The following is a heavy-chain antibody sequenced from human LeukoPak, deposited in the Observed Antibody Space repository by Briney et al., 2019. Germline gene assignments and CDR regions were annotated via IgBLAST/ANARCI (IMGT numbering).Heavy chain of an antibody. Sequence: SQTLSLTCTASGGSISSGGYYWSWIRQHPGKGLEWIGYIYYSGSTYYNPSLKSRVTISVDTSKNQFSLKLSSVTAADTAVYYCARGGIGYCSGGSCYSTYYFDYWGQGTLVTVSS. V-gene: IGHV4-31*03. J-gene: IGHJ4*02. CDR1: GGSISSGGYY. CDR3: ARGGIGYCSGGSCYSTYYFDY. D-gene: IGHD2-15*01. CDR2: IYYSGST.